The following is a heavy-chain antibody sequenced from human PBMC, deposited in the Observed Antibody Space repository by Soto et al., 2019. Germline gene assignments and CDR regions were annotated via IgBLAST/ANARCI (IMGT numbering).Heavy chain of an antibody. J-gene: IGHJ4*02. Sequence: SETLSLTCAVYGGSLSGSYWSWIRQPPGTGLEWIGEIHHSGSTYYNPSLKSRVTLSVDTSKNQFSLKLSSVTAADTAVYYCASPGYCSDGTCYPDYWGQGTLVT. D-gene: IGHD2-15*01. V-gene: IGHV4-34*01. CDR3: ASPGYCSDGTCYPDY. CDR2: IHHSGST. CDR1: GGSLSGSY.